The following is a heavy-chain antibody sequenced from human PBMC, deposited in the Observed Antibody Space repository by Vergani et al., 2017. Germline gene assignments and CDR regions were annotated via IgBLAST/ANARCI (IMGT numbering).Heavy chain of an antibody. V-gene: IGHV3-20*04. Sequence: EVELLDSGGKVVRPGGSLRLSCVASDFKFDQFGMMWVRQSPGKGPEWVAGISYNGLDVGYSESVEGRFTISRDNAKNSLHLQMNNLRAEDTAVYYCARQSRDVFCTNGVCPLGYWGQGALVTVSS. CDR1: DFKFDQFG. J-gene: IGHJ4*02. CDR2: ISYNGLDV. CDR3: ARQSRDVFCTNGVCPLGY. D-gene: IGHD2-8*01.